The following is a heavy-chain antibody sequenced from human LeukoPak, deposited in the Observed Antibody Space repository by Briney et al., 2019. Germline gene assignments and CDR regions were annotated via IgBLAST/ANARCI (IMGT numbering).Heavy chain of an antibody. CDR3: ARDERYDSSGYPFDY. V-gene: IGHV1-2*02. J-gene: IGHJ4*02. D-gene: IGHD3-22*01. CDR1: DYTFTSYG. Sequence: GASVKVSCKASDYTFTSYGISWVRQAPGQGLEWMGWINPNNGGTKYAQKFQDRVTMTRDTSISTAYMELSRLRSDDTAVYYCARDERYDSSGYPFDYWGQGTLVTVSS. CDR2: INPNNGGT.